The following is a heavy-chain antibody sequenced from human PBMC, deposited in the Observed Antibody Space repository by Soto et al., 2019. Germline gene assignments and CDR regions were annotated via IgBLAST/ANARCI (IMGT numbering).Heavy chain of an antibody. J-gene: IGHJ6*02. CDR3: AKDLRDGYNLAYYYGMDV. V-gene: IGHV3-30*18. Sequence: QVQLVESGGGVVQPGRSLRLSCAASGFTFSSYGMHWVRQAPGKGLEWVAVISYDGSNKYYADSVKGRFTISRDNSKNTRYLQMNSLRAEDTAVYYCAKDLRDGYNLAYYYGMDVWGQGTTVTVSS. CDR2: ISYDGSNK. CDR1: GFTFSSYG. D-gene: IGHD5-12*01.